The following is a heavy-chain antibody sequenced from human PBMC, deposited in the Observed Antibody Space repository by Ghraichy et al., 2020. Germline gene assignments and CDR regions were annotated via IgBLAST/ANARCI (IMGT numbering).Heavy chain of an antibody. CDR1: GGSFSGYY. CDR3: ARAHQWLVRRNWFDP. J-gene: IGHJ5*02. V-gene: IGHV4-34*01. Sequence: SQTLSLTCAVYGGSFSGYYWSWIRQPPGKGLEWIGEINHSGSTNYNPSLKSRVTISVDTSKNQFSLKLSSVTAADTAVYYCARAHQWLVRRNWFDPWGQGTLVTVSS. CDR2: INHSGST. D-gene: IGHD6-19*01.